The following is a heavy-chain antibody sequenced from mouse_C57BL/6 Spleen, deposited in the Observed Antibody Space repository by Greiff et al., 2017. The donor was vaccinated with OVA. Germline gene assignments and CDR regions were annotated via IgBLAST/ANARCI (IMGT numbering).Heavy chain of an antibody. Sequence: EVQRVESGGDLVKPGGSLKLSCAASGFTFSSYGMSWVRQTPDTRLEWVATISSGGSYTYYPASVKGRFTISRDNAKNTLYLQMSSLKSEDTAMYYCARHEDYGYYFDYWGQGTTLTVSS. CDR1: GFTFSSYG. J-gene: IGHJ2*01. D-gene: IGHD1-2*01. V-gene: IGHV5-6*01. CDR2: ISSGGSYT. CDR3: ARHEDYGYYFDY.